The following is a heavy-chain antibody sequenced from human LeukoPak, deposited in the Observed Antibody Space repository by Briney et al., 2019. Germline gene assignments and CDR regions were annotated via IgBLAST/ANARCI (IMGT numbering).Heavy chain of an antibody. CDR1: GRSISTYY. CDR2: VYNSGST. J-gene: IGHJ5*02. CDR3: ARQVHGAAGRFDT. D-gene: IGHD6-13*01. Sequence: PSETLSLTCTVSGRSISTYYWSWIRQPPGKGLEYIGYVYNSGSTNYNPSLKSRLTISVDTSKNQFSLKLTSVTAADTAVYYCARQVHGAAGRFDTWGQGTLVTVAS. V-gene: IGHV4-59*08.